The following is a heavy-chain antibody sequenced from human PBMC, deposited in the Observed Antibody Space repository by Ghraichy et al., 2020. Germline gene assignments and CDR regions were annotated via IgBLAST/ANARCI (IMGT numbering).Heavy chain of an antibody. CDR3: ARDRGSGWYYFDY. D-gene: IGHD6-19*01. V-gene: IGHV3-74*01. J-gene: IGHJ4*02. CDR2: IDSDGRST. CDR1: GFTFTTYW. Sequence: GGSLRLSCAASGFTFTTYWMHWVRQAPGKGLVWVSRIDSDGRSTTYADSVKGRFTISRDNAKNTLYLQMNSLRAEDTAVYYCARDRGSGWYYFDYWGQGTLVTVSS.